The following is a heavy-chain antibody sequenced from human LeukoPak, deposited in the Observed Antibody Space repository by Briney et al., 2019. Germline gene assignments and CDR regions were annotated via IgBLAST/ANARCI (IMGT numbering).Heavy chain of an antibody. V-gene: IGHV3-21*01. CDR3: ARDYSSVAAFDY. CDR1: GFTFSSYS. J-gene: IGHJ4*02. Sequence: PGGSLRLSCAASGFTFSSYSMNWVRQAPGKGLEWVSSISSSSSYIYYADSVKGRFTISRDNAKNSLYLQMNSLRAEDTAVYYCARDYSSVAAFDYWGQGTLVTVSS. D-gene: IGHD6-19*01. CDR2: ISSSSSYI.